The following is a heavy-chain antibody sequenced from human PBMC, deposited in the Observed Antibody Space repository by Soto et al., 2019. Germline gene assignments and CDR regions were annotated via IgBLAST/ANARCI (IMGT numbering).Heavy chain of an antibody. CDR3: ARDAGDYYDFWSGPSLNYYYGMEV. D-gene: IGHD3-3*01. V-gene: IGHV1-18*01. J-gene: IGHJ6*02. CDR2: ISAYNGNT. Sequence: GASVKVSCKASGYTFTSYGLSWVQQAPGQGLEWMGWISAYNGNTNYAQKLQGRVTMTTDTSTSTAYMELRSLRSDDTAVYYCARDAGDYYDFWSGPSLNYYYGMEVWGQGTTVTVSS. CDR1: GYTFTSYG.